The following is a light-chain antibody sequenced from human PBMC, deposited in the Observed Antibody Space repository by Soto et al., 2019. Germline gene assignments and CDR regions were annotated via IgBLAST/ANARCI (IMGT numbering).Light chain of an antibody. Sequence: DIQMTQSPSTLSGSVGERVTITCRASQTISSWLAWYQQKPGKAPKLLIYKASTLKSGVPSRFSGSVSGTEFTLTISSLQPDDFATYYCQHYNSYSEAFGQGTKVDIK. CDR1: QTISSW. J-gene: IGKJ1*01. CDR3: QHYNSYSEA. V-gene: IGKV1-5*03. CDR2: KAS.